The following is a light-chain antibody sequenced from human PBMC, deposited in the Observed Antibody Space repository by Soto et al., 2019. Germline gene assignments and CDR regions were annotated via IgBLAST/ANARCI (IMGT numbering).Light chain of an antibody. CDR3: QQYNIWPPLT. Sequence: EIVLTQSPGTLSLSPGEGVTLSCRASQSISSNYLAWYHQKPGQAPRLLIYGASNRATGIPARFSGSGSGREFTLTISSLQSEDFGLYYCQQYNIWPPLTFGGGTKVEIK. CDR1: QSISSN. J-gene: IGKJ4*01. CDR2: GAS. V-gene: IGKV3-15*01.